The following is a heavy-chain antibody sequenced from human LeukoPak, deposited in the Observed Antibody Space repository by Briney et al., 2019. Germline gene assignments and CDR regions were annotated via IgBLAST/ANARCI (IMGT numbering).Heavy chain of an antibody. J-gene: IGHJ4*02. CDR3: ARPLLIAAAGTRFPDY. D-gene: IGHD6-13*01. CDR1: GFTFSSYA. CDR2: ISYDGSNK. Sequence: GGSLRLSCAASGFTFSSYAMHWVRQAPGKGLEWVAVISYDGSNKYYADPVKGRFTISRDNSKNTLYLQMNSLRAEDTAVYYCARPLLIAAAGTRFPDYWGQGTLVTVSS. V-gene: IGHV3-30*04.